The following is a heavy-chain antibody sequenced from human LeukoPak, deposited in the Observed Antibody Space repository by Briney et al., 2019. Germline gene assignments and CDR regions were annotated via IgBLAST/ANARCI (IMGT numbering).Heavy chain of an antibody. Sequence: CRRPACAAAAFSFTTNCMDWVRPVPNAWLEWEEFIWFDGSLKYYSYSVKGRFAISRDNSKNTLYLQMNSLRAEDTAVYYCARISCTGGSCYPYSYYDMDVWGQGTTVTVSS. J-gene: IGHJ6*02. D-gene: IGHD2-15*01. CDR2: IWFDGSLK. CDR1: AFSFTTNC. CDR3: ARISCTGGSCYPYSYYDMDV. V-gene: IGHV3-33*01.